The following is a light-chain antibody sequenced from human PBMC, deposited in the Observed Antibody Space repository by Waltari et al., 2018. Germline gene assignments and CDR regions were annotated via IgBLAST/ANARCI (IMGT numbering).Light chain of an antibody. CDR2: GAS. V-gene: IGKV3-20*01. CDR1: QRVSSIY. CDR3: HHYDTSPPQIT. J-gene: IGKJ3*01. Sequence: EIVLTQSQDTLSLSPGERATLSCRASQRVSSIYLAWYQQKPGQAPRLLIYGASSRATGIPDRFSGSGSGTGFRLTISRLEPEDFAIYYCHHYDTSPPQITFGPGTKVDIK.